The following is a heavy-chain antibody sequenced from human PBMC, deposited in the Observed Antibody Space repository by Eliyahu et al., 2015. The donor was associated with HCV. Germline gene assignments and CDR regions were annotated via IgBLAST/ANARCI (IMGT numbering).Heavy chain of an antibody. CDR2: INWDGTNT. D-gene: IGHD3-3*01. J-gene: IGHJ4*02. CDR1: GFKFDDXT. Sequence: EVQLVESGGVVVQPGGSLRLSCAASGFKFDDXTMHWVXQAPGKGLEWVSLINWDGTNTFYADSMKGRFTISRDNGKNSLYLQMDGLRIEDTALYYCAKGEGLYDFLSSHYFDYWGQGTLVTVSS. V-gene: IGHV3-43*01. CDR3: AKGEGLYDFLSSHYFDY.